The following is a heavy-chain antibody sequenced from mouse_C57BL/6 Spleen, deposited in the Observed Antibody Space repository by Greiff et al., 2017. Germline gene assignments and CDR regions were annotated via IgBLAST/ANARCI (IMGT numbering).Heavy chain of an antibody. V-gene: IGHV3-6*01. CDR1: GYSITSGYY. Sequence: VQLQQSGPGLVKPSQSLSLTCSVTGYSITSGYYWNWIRQFPGNKLEWMGYISYDGSNNYNPSLKNRISITRDTSKNQFFLKLNSVTTEDTATYYCASFYDYDAAWFAYWGQGTLVTVSA. J-gene: IGHJ3*01. D-gene: IGHD2-4*01. CDR3: ASFYDYDAAWFAY. CDR2: ISYDGSN.